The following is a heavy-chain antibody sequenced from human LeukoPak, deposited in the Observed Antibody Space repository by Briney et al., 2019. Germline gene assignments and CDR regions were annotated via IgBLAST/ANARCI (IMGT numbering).Heavy chain of an antibody. Sequence: SETLSLTCAAYGGSFSGYHWSWIRQPPGKGLEWIGEINHSGSTNYNPSLKSRVTKSVDTSKNQFSLKLSSVTAADTAMYYCARRGYYYDSSGYYDYWGQGTLVTVSS. V-gene: IGHV4-34*01. CDR1: GGSFSGYH. D-gene: IGHD3-22*01. J-gene: IGHJ4*02. CDR3: ARRGYYYDSSGYYDY. CDR2: INHSGST.